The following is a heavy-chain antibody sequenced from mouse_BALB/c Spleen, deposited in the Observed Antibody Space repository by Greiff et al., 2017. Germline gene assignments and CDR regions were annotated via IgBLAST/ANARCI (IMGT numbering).Heavy chain of an antibody. CDR2: IYPSDSYT. CDR3: TRHYDYGAWFAY. D-gene: IGHD2-4*01. CDR1: GYTFTSYW. Sequence: QVQLQQPGAELVRPGASVTLSCKASGYTFTSYWLNWVKQRPGQGLEWIGNIYPSDSYTNYNQKFKDKATLTVDKSSSTAYMQLSSPTSEDSAVYYCTRHYDYGAWFAYWGQGTLVTVSA. V-gene: IGHV1-69*02. J-gene: IGHJ3*01.